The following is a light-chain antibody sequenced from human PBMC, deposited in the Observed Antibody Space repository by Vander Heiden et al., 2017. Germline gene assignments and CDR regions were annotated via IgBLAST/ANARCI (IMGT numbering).Light chain of an antibody. CDR1: QAISRY. Sequence: DIQLTQSPSFLSASVGDRVTITCRASQAISRYLAWYQQKPGKAPRLLIYGASTLQSGVPSRFSGSGSGTEFTLTISSLQPEDFATYYCQQRNDYVIAFGPGTKVDIK. J-gene: IGKJ3*01. V-gene: IGKV1-9*01. CDR3: QQRNDYVIA. CDR2: GAS.